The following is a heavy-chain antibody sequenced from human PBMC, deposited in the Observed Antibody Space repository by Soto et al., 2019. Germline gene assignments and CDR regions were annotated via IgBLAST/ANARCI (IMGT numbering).Heavy chain of an antibody. CDR1: GFSFSRYA. Sequence: EVQLLESGGGSVQPGGSLRLSCAPSGFSFSRYAMSWVRQAPGKGLEWVSTVSGGDGSTFYADSVKGRFTISTDTISIDXXKNTLYLQMNSLRAEDTALYSWAKSAASSWPTFDFWGQGTLVTVSS. CDR2: VSGGDGST. V-gene: IGHV3-23*01. J-gene: IGHJ4*02. CDR3: AKSAASSWPTFDF. D-gene: IGHD6-13*01.